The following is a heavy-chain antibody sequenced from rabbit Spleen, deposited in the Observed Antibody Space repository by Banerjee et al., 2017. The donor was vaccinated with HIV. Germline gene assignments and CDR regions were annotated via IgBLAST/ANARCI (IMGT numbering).Heavy chain of an antibody. Sequence: QEQLVESGGGLVKPGGSLTLTCTASGFTISSSDYMCWVRQAPGKGLEWIGCIYVGSGSTHYASWAKGRFTMYKTSSTTVTLQLTSLTVADTATYFCARSGYVGGDYTWDLWGQGTLVTVS. CDR3: ARSGYVGGDYTWDL. J-gene: IGHJ3*01. CDR2: IYVGSGST. V-gene: IGHV1S45*01. D-gene: IGHD1-1*01. CDR1: GFTISSSDY.